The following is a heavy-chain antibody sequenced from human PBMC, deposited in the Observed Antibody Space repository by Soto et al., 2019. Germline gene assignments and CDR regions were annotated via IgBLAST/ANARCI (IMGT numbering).Heavy chain of an antibody. CDR3: ARVYRCICSSTSCYEYGIDV. D-gene: IGHD2-2*01. V-gene: IGHV3-30-3*01. CDR2: ISYDGSNK. CDR1: GFTFSSYA. Sequence: GGSLRLSFAASGFTFSSYALHLVRQAPGTGLGWVAVISYDGSNKYYAGSVKGRFTISRDNSKNTLSLQMNSVRAEDTAVYYCARVYRCICSSTSCYEYGIDVWGQGTTVTVSS. J-gene: IGHJ6*02.